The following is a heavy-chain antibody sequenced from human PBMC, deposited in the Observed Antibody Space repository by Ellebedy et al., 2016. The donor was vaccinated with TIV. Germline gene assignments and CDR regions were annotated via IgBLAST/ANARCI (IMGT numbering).Heavy chain of an antibody. CDR3: ATRSRGWGHDAFDI. D-gene: IGHD6-19*01. CDR2: INPDSGGT. J-gene: IGHJ3*02. Sequence: ASVKVSCKASGYRFTYNYIHWVRQAPGQGLEWMGWINPDSGGTDYAQKFQGRVIMTADSSITTAYMEVTSLTSDDTALYYCATRSRGWGHDAFDIWGQGTMVTVSS. CDR1: GYRFTYNY. V-gene: IGHV1-2*02.